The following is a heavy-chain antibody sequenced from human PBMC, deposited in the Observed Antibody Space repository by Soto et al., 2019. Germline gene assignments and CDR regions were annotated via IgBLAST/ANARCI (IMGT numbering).Heavy chain of an antibody. V-gene: IGHV5-51*01. D-gene: IGHD6-6*01. CDR1: GYSFTSYW. Sequence: GESLKISCKGSGYSFTSYWIGWVRQMPGKGLEWMGIIYPGDSDTRYSPSFQGQVTISADKSISTAYLQWSSLKASDTAMYYCARGGYSSSSYASYYYMDVWGKGTTVTVSS. J-gene: IGHJ6*03. CDR3: ARGGYSSSSYASYYYMDV. CDR2: IYPGDSDT.